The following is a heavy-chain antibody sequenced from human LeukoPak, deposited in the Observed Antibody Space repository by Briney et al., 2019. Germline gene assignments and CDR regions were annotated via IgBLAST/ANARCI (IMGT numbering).Heavy chain of an antibody. D-gene: IGHD3-10*01. CDR1: GYTFTSYY. V-gene: IGHV1-46*01. CDR3: ARSAGLLWFGELLPDAFDI. CDR2: INPSGGST. J-gene: IGHJ3*02. Sequence: ASVKVSRKASGYTFTSYYMHWVRQAPGQGLEWMGIINPSGGSTSYAQKFQGRVTMTRDTSTSTVYMELSSLRSEDTAVYYCARSAGLLWFGELLPDAFDIWGQGTMVTVSS.